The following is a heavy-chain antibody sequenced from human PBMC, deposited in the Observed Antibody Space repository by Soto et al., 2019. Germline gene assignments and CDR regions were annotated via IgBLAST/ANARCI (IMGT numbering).Heavy chain of an antibody. CDR3: ARDRCTNGVCYAPSDY. V-gene: IGHV3-64*01. CDR1: GFTFSSYA. Sequence: GGSLRLSCAASGFTFSSYAMHWVRQAPGKGLEYVSAISSSGVSTYYANSVKGRFTISRDNSNNMLYLKMGSLRAEDMAVYYCARDRCTNGVCYAPSDYWGQGTLVTVSS. J-gene: IGHJ4*02. D-gene: IGHD2-8*01. CDR2: ISSSGVST.